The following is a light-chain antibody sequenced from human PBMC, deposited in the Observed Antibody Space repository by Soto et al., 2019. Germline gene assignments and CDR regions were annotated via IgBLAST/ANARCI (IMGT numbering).Light chain of an antibody. V-gene: IGKV3-20*01. Sequence: EIMMTQSPVTLSVSPGERATLSCRASQTVSSTSLAWYQQRPGQAPRLLIFDASTRVTGIPDRFSGSGSGTDFTLTISRLEPEDFAVYFCQLYAISPKTFGQGTKVDIK. J-gene: IGKJ1*01. CDR3: QLYAISPKT. CDR1: QTVSSTS. CDR2: DAS.